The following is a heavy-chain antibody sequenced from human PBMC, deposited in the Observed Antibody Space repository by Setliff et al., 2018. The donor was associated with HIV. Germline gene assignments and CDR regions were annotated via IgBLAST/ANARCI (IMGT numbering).Heavy chain of an antibody. CDR1: GYPFSGYG. CDR2: ISAYSGDT. D-gene: IGHD2-21*02. V-gene: IGHV1-18*01. J-gene: IGHJ4*02. CDR3: ATDPDGGNSDG. Sequence: GASVKVSCKASGYPFSGYGISWVRQAPGQGLEWMGWISAYSGDTNYAEKFQGRVTITADTSTDTVYMELSSLRSEDTAVYYCATDPDGGNSDGWGQGTLVTVSS.